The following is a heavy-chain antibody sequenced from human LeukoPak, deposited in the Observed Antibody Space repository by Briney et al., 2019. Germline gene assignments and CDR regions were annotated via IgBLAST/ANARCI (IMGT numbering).Heavy chain of an antibody. D-gene: IGHD6-19*01. J-gene: IGHJ4*02. CDR1: GFTFSSYG. CDR3: AKVSERLATVSNFDY. Sequence: RRSLRLSCAASGFTFSSYGMHWVRQAPGKGLEWVAVISYDGSNKYYADSVKGRFTISRDNSKNTLYLQMNSLRAEDTAVYYCAKVSERLATVSNFDYWGQGTLVTVSS. V-gene: IGHV3-30*18. CDR2: ISYDGSNK.